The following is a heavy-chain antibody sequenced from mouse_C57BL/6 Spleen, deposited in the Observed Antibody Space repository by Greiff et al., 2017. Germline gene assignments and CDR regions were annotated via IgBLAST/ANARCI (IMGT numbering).Heavy chain of an antibody. Sequence: VQLQQSGPELVKPGASVKISCKASGYAFSSSWMNWVKQRPGQGLEWIGRIYPGDGDTNYNGQFKGKAKLTADKSSSTAYMQLSSLTSEYSAVYFCTRGDSSGPAWFAYWGQGTLVTVSA. D-gene: IGHD3-2*02. CDR1: GYAFSSSW. J-gene: IGHJ3*01. CDR3: TRGDSSGPAWFAY. V-gene: IGHV1-82*01. CDR2: IYPGDGDT.